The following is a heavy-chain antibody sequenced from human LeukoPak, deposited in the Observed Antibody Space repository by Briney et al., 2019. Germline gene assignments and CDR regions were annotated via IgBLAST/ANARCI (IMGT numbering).Heavy chain of an antibody. V-gene: IGHV3-30*04. D-gene: IGHD6-19*01. CDR2: ISYDGSNE. Sequence: PGGSLRLSCAASGFTFSSYVMHWVRQAPGKGLEWVAIISYDGSNEYYADSVKGRFTISRDNSKNTLYLQMNSLRAADTAVYYCSRVRMSSGWFIFDYWGQGTLVTVSS. CDR1: GFTFSSYV. CDR3: SRVRMSSGWFIFDY. J-gene: IGHJ4*02.